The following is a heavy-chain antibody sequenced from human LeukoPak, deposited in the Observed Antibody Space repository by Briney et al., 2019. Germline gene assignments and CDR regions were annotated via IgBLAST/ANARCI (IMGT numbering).Heavy chain of an antibody. CDR2: VISKFASA. V-gene: IGHV1-69*06. CDR1: GGTFTNYA. D-gene: IGHD5-18*01. CDR3: ATPSRGFTYGYDFEY. J-gene: IGHJ4*02. Sequence: ASVKVSCKASGGTFTNYAISWVRQAPGQGLEWMGTVISKFASANYAQKFQGRVTITADKSTSTAYMQLNSLRSEDTAMYYCATPSRGFTYGYDFEYWGQGTLITVSS.